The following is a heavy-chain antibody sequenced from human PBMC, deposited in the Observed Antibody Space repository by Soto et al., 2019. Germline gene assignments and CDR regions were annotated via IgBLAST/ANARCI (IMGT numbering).Heavy chain of an antibody. CDR1: GFTFSSYD. CDR2: FSFYGRRDNT. J-gene: IGHJ4*02. Sequence: EVQLLESGGGLVQPGGSLRLSCVGSGFTFSSYDMTWVRQAPGKGLERVSSFSFYGRRDNTYYADSVKGRFTISRDNSRNTVYLQMDNLRVEDTAVYYCAKSLYNDNGGPNDHWGQRTLVTVSS. CDR3: AKSLYNDNGGPNDH. V-gene: IGHV3-23*01. D-gene: IGHD1-1*01.